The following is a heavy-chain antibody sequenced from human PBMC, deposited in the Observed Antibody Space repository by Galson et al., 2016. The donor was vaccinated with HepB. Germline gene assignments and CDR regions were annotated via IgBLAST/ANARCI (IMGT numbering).Heavy chain of an antibody. CDR1: GGTVSGYA. J-gene: IGHJ6*02. CDR3: ARVVKFTLDRGVMTHASGMDG. D-gene: IGHD3-10*01. Sequence: SVKVSCKASGGTVSGYAFSWVRQAPGQGPEWMGGIIPLFGKPIYPQKFRGRVTITADESTSTAHMELSSLRSSDTAVYYCARVVKFTLDRGVMTHASGMDGWGQGTTVTGSS. V-gene: IGHV1-69*13. CDR2: IIPLFGKP.